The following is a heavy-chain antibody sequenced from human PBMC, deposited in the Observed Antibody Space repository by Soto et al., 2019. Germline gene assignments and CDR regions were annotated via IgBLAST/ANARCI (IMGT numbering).Heavy chain of an antibody. CDR1: RFTFSSYW. D-gene: IGHD6-19*01. Sequence: GGSLRLSCAASRFTFSSYWMTWVRQAPGKGLEWVSVIYSGGSTYYADSVKGRFTISRDNSKNTLYLQMNSLRAEDTAVYYCASLLSSGWYYYYVMDVWGEGTTITVSS. J-gene: IGHJ6*04. V-gene: IGHV3-66*01. CDR3: ASLLSSGWYYYYVMDV. CDR2: IYSGGST.